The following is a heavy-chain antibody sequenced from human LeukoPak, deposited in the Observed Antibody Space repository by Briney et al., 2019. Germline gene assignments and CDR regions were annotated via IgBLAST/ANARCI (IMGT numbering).Heavy chain of an antibody. CDR3: AREQKLYDGSGSSTFDF. J-gene: IGHJ4*02. D-gene: IGHD3-10*01. Sequence: GGSLRLSCAASGFTFSDSYMSWIRQAPGKGLEWVSYISRSSSYTKYADSVKGRFIISRDSAKNSLYLQMNSLRAEDTAVYYCAREQKLYDGSGSSTFDFWGQGTLVTVSS. V-gene: IGHV3-11*05. CDR2: ISRSSSYT. CDR1: GFTFSDSY.